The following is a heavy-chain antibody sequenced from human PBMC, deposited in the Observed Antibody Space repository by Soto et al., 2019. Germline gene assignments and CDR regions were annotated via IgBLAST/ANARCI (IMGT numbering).Heavy chain of an antibody. CDR1: GFTFSSYS. D-gene: IGHD6-25*01. J-gene: IGHJ4*02. Sequence: EVQLVESGGGLVQPGGSLRLSCAASGFTFSSYSMNWVRQAPGKGLEWVSYISSSSTTMYYADSVKGRFTISRDNAKNSLYLQMNSLRAEDTAVYYCARAYSSVWYFDYWGQGTLVTVSS. CDR2: ISSSSTTM. V-gene: IGHV3-48*01. CDR3: ARAYSSVWYFDY.